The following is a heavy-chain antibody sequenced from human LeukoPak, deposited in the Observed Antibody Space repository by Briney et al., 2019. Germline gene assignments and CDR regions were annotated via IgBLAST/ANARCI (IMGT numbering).Heavy chain of an antibody. Sequence: GGSLRLSCGASGFTFSDHWMSWVRQAPGKGLEWVANIKEDGSEKYYVDSVRGRFTISRDNVKNSLHLQMNSLGVEDTAVYYCAQSGRSTFWYWGQGALVSVSS. CDR3: AQSGRSTFWY. V-gene: IGHV3-7*01. CDR2: IKEDGSEK. D-gene: IGHD2/OR15-2a*01. CDR1: GFTFSDHW. J-gene: IGHJ4*02.